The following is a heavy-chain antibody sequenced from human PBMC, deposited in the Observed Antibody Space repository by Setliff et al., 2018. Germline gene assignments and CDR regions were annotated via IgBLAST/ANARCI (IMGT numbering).Heavy chain of an antibody. CDR3: ARVRVVYYYYGMDV. Sequence: SETLSLTCAVYGGSFSGHYWGWIRQPPGKGLEWIGEINHSGSTNYNPSLKSRVTISIDTSKNQFSLKLSSVTAADTAVYYCARVRVVYYYYGMDVWGQGTTVTVSS. CDR1: GGSFSGHY. D-gene: IGHD3-3*01. CDR2: INHSGST. J-gene: IGHJ6*02. V-gene: IGHV4-34*01.